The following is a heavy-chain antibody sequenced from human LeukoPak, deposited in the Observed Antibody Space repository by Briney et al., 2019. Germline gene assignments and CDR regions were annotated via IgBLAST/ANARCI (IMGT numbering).Heavy chain of an antibody. Sequence: PGGSLRLSCAASGFTFSDYYMSWIRQAPGKGLEWVSYISSSGSTIYYADSVKGRFTISRDNAKNSLYLQMNSLRAEDTAVYYCAKDLYPFSSTSCPALWGQGTLVTVSS. J-gene: IGHJ4*02. V-gene: IGHV3-11*04. D-gene: IGHD2-2*01. CDR1: GFTFSDYY. CDR3: AKDLYPFSSTSCPAL. CDR2: ISSSGSTI.